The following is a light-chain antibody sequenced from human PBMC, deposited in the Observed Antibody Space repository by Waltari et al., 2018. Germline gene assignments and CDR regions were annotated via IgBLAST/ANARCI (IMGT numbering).Light chain of an antibody. Sequence: EIVLTQSPGTLSLSPGERATLSCRASQSVSSSYLAWYQQQPGQAPRLLIYGASSRATGIPDRCSGSGSGTAFTLTMSRLEPEDFAVYYCQQYGSSPPATFGGGTKVEIK. V-gene: IGKV3-20*01. J-gene: IGKJ4*01. CDR1: QSVSSSY. CDR3: QQYGSSPPAT. CDR2: GAS.